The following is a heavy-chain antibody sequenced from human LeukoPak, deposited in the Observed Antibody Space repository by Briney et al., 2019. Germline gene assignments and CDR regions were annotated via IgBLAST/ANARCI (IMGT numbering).Heavy chain of an antibody. V-gene: IGHV3-23*01. J-gene: IGHJ4*02. CDR1: GFTFSSYG. CDR2: ISGSGGST. CDR3: AKPLRYFTN. Sequence: GSLRLSCAASGFTFSSYGMSGVRQAPGEGLEWVSAISGSGGSTYYADSVKGRFTISRDNSKNTLYLQMNSLRAEDTAVYYCAKPLRYFTNWGQGTLVTVSS. D-gene: IGHD3-9*01.